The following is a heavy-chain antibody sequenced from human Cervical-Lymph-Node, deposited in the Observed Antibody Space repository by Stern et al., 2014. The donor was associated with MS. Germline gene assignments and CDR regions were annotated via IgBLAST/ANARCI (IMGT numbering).Heavy chain of an antibody. CDR1: GYTFTSYG. D-gene: IGHD2-8*01. J-gene: IGHJ4*02. V-gene: IGHV1-18*01. CDR2: ISADSGTT. CDR3: ARDKMHAFDY. Sequence: QVQLVQSGTEVKKPGASLIVSCKASGYTFTSYGISWVRQAPGQGLEWVGWISADSGTTKYAQNLRDRITLTRDPSTGTAYMELRTLRSEDTAVYYCARDKMHAFDYWGQGTLVSVS.